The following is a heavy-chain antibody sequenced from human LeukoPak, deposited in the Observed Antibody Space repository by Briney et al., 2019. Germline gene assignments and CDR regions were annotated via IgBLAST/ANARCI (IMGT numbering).Heavy chain of an antibody. V-gene: IGHV1-24*01. Sequence: ASVKVSCKVSGYTLTELSMHWVRQAPGKGLEWMGGFDPGDGETIYAQKFQGRVTMTEDTSTDTAYMELSSLRSEDTAVYYCATDTLGIIVPAAKGPYGDYDRGAFDIWGQGTMVTVSS. CDR3: ATDTLGIIVPAAKGPYGDYDRGAFDI. CDR1: GYTLTELS. J-gene: IGHJ3*02. CDR2: FDPGDGET. D-gene: IGHD2-2*01.